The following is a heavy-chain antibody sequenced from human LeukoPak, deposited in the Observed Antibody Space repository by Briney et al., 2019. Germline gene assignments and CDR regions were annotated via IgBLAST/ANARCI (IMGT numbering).Heavy chain of an antibody. J-gene: IGHJ4*02. Sequence: GGSLRLSCAASGFTFGTYAMSWVRQAPGKGLEWVAVISYDGSNKYYADSVKGRFTISRDNSKNTLYLQMNSLRAEDTAVYYCAKDRGPGMGYSSSWYRMKRPYYFDYWGQGTLVTVSS. D-gene: IGHD6-13*01. CDR3: AKDRGPGMGYSSSWYRMKRPYYFDY. CDR2: ISYDGSNK. CDR1: GFTFGTYA. V-gene: IGHV3-30*18.